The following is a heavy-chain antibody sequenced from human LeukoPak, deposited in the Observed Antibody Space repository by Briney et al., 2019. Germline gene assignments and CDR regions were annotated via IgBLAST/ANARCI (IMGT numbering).Heavy chain of an antibody. D-gene: IGHD6-19*01. CDR2: FDPEDGET. CDR3: ATVGGSSGWFFDY. J-gene: IGHJ4*02. V-gene: IGHV1-24*01. CDR1: GYTLTELS. Sequence: GASVKVSCKVSGYTLTELSMHWVRQAPGKGLEWMGGFDPEDGETIYAQKFQGSVTVTEDTSTDTAYMELSSLRSEDTAVYYCATVGGSSGWFFDYWGQGTLLTVSS.